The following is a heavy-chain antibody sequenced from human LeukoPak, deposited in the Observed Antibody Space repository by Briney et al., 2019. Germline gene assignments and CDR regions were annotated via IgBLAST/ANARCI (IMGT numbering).Heavy chain of an antibody. D-gene: IGHD2-8*01. J-gene: IGHJ6*04. V-gene: IGHV3-21*01. CDR2: ISSSSTYI. CDR3: ARDRDMVLPPAGLDV. CDR1: GFIFSSYS. Sequence: GGSLRLSCAASGFIFSSYSINWVRQAPGKGLEWVSFISSSSTYIYYADSVKGRFTISRDNAKNSLYLQMNRLRAEDTAVYYCARDRDMVLPPAGLDVWGRGATVTVSS.